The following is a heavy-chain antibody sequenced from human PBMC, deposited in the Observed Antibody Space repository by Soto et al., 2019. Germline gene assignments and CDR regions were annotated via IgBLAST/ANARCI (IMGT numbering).Heavy chain of an antibody. CDR3: ARVFPSYCGGDCPYFDS. CDR1: GGSVSSGSYY. Sequence: PPETLSLTCTVSGGSVSSGSYYWSWIRQPPGKGLEWIGYIYYSGSTKSNPSLKSRVTMSVDMSKNQFSLRLTSVTAADTAVYYCARVFPSYCGGDCPYFDSWGQGTLVTVSS. J-gene: IGHJ4*02. CDR2: IYYSGST. D-gene: IGHD2-21*02. V-gene: IGHV4-61*01.